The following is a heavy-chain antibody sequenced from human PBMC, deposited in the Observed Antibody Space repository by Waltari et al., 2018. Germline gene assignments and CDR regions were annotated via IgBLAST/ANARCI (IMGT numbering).Heavy chain of an antibody. J-gene: IGHJ3*02. D-gene: IGHD6-6*01. CDR3: AREWPVGSSSAFDAFDI. CDR1: GGTFSSYA. Sequence: QVQLVQSGAEVKKPGSSVKVSCKASGGTFSSYAISWVRQAPGQGLEWMGGIRPTLGTANYAKKFQGRGKSTADKATSTAYMELSSLRSEDTAVYYCAREWPVGSSSAFDAFDIWGQGTMVTVSS. CDR2: IRPTLGTA. V-gene: IGHV1-69*14.